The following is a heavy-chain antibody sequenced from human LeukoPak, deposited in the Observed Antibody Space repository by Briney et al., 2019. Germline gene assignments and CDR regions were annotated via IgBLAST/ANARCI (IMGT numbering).Heavy chain of an antibody. J-gene: IGHJ3*02. V-gene: IGHV3-48*03. CDR1: GFTFSSYE. CDR2: ISSSGSTI. CDR3: VIVAGTNAFDI. Sequence: GGSLRLSCAASGFTFSSYEMNWVRQAPGKGLEWVSYISSSGSTIYYADSVKGRFTISRDNAKNSLYLQMNSLSTEDTAVFYCVIVAGTNAFDIWGQGTMVAVSS. D-gene: IGHD6-19*01.